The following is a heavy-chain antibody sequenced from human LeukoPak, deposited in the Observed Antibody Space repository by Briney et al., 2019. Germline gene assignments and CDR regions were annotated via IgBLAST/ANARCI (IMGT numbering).Heavy chain of an antibody. Sequence: ASVKVSCTASGYTFTSYGISWVRQAPGQGLEWMGWISAYNGNTNYAQKLQGRVTMTTDTSTSTAYMELRSLRSDDTAVYYCARDSLYVFWRGTREFDPWGQGTLVTVS. CDR3: ARDSLYVFWRGTREFDP. D-gene: IGHD3-3*01. CDR1: GYTFTSYG. CDR2: ISAYNGNT. J-gene: IGHJ5*02. V-gene: IGHV1-18*01.